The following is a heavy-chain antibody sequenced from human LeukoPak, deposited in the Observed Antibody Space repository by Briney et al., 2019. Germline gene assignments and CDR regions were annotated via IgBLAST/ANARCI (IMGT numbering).Heavy chain of an antibody. CDR1: GYTFTSYG. V-gene: IGHV1-18*01. CDR2: ISAYNGNT. Sequence: ASVKVSCTASGYTFTSYGISWVRQAPGQGLEWMGWISAYNGNTNYAQKLQGRVTMTTDTSTSTAYMELRSLRSDDTAVYYCARGPTGISPTVADYWGQGTLVTVSS. D-gene: IGHD1-1*01. CDR3: ARGPTGISPTVADY. J-gene: IGHJ4*02.